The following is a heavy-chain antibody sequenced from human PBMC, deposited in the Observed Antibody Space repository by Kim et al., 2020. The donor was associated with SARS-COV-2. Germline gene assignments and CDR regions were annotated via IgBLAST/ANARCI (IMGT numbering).Heavy chain of an antibody. J-gene: IGHJ4*02. D-gene: IGHD3-22*01. CDR1: GYTFTGYY. CDR3: ARDLLDYDSSGYPFDY. Sequence: ASVKVSCKASGYTFTGYYMHWVRQAPGQGLEWMGRINPNSGGTNYAQKFQGRVTMTRDTSISTAYMELSRLRSDDTAVYYCARDLLDYDSSGYPFDYWGQGTLVTVSS. CDR2: INPNSGGT. V-gene: IGHV1-2*06.